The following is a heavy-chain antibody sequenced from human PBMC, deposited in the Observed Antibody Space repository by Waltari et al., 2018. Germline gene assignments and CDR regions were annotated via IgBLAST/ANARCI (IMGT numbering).Heavy chain of an antibody. Sequence: EVQLLESGGGLVQPGRSLRLSCAASGFTFSTYVMNWVRQAPGKGLEWVSSISDGGGIINYADSVKGRFTISRDNSKNTVYLQMKSLRAEDTAVYYCARGSGVDYWGQGTLVTISS. D-gene: IGHD7-27*01. CDR2: ISDGGGII. V-gene: IGHV3-23*01. CDR3: ARGSGVDY. J-gene: IGHJ4*02. CDR1: GFTFSTYV.